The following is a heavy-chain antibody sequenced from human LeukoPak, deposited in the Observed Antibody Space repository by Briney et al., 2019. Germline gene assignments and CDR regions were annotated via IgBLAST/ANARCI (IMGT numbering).Heavy chain of an antibody. Sequence: AAVKVSCKASGYTFTSYGISWVRQAPGQGLEWMGWISAYNGNTNYAQKLQGRVTMTTDTSTSTAYMELRSLRSDDTAVYYCARSIAARPKDYWGQETLVTVSS. CDR2: ISAYNGNT. J-gene: IGHJ4*02. V-gene: IGHV1-18*01. CDR3: ARSIAARPKDY. D-gene: IGHD6-6*01. CDR1: GYTFTSYG.